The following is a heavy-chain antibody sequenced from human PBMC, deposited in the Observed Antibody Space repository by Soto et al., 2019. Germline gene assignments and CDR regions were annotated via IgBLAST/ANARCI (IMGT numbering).Heavy chain of an antibody. CDR1: GFTFSSYS. J-gene: IGHJ6*03. Sequence: GGSLRLSFAASGFTFSSYSMNWVRQAPGKGLEWVSYISSSSSTIYYADSVKGRFTISRDNAKNSLYLQMNSLRAEDTAVYYCARKLYYYYYMDVWGKGTTVTVSS. CDR3: ARKLYYYYYMDV. V-gene: IGHV3-48*01. CDR2: ISSSSSTI.